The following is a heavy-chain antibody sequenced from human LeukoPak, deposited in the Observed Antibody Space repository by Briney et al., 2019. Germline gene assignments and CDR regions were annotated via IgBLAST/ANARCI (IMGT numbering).Heavy chain of an antibody. J-gene: IGHJ6*03. Sequence: GGSLRLSCAASGFTFSSYAMSWVRQAPGKGLEWVSAISGSGGSTYYADSVKGRFTISRDNSKNTLYLQMNSLRAEDTAVYYCAKDQETYYDFWSGDQTTYYYYMDVWGKGTTVTVSS. D-gene: IGHD3-3*01. CDR2: ISGSGGST. CDR3: AKDQETYYDFWSGDQTTYYYYMDV. CDR1: GFTFSSYA. V-gene: IGHV3-23*01.